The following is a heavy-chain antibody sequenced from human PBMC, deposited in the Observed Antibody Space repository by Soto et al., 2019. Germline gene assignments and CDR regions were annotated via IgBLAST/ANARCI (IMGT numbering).Heavy chain of an antibody. D-gene: IGHD1-26*01. CDR1: GGSFSGYY. J-gene: IGHJ6*03. CDR3: ARGRFNGTIYYYYYYLDV. Sequence: SETLSLTCAVYGGSFSGYYWSWIRQPPGKGLEWIGEINHSGSTNYNPSLKSRVTISVDTSKNQFSLKLSSVTAADTAVYYCARGRFNGTIYYYYYYLDVWGKGTTVTVSS. CDR2: INHSGST. V-gene: IGHV4-34*01.